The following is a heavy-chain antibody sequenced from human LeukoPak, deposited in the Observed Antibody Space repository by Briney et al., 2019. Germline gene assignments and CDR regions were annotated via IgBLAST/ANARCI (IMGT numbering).Heavy chain of an antibody. Sequence: PGGSLRLSCAAPGFTFSGYAMHWVRQAPGKGLEWVAVISYDGSNKYYADSVKGRFTISRDNSKNTLYLQMNSLRAEDTAVYYCARGGIAVAASYWYFDLWGRGTLVTVSS. CDR3: ARGGIAVAASYWYFDL. CDR2: ISYDGSNK. J-gene: IGHJ2*01. V-gene: IGHV3-30-3*01. CDR1: GFTFSGYA. D-gene: IGHD6-19*01.